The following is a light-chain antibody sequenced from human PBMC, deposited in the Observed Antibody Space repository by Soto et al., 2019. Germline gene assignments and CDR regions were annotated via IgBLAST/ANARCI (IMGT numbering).Light chain of an antibody. CDR2: DDR. CDR1: NIGSRS. J-gene: IGLJ3*02. Sequence: SYELTQPPSVSEATGQTAMITCGGDNIGSRSVHWYQQKPGQAPVLVVYDDRDRPSGIPDRFSGSNSGNTATLTISRVEAGDEADFNCQVWISDHLVFGGGTKLTVL. V-gene: IGLV3-21*02. CDR3: QVWISDHLV.